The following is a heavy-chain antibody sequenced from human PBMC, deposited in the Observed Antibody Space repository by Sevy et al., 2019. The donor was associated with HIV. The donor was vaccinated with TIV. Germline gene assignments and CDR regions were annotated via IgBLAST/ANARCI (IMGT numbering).Heavy chain of an antibody. CDR3: TVWPGGQTGYYLKIDS. J-gene: IGHJ4*02. CDR1: GFTFSTYG. D-gene: IGHD3-9*01. CDR2: ISYDGTKT. Sequence: GGSLRLSCAASGFTFSTYGIHWVRQAPGKGLEWVALISYDGTKTFYIDSVKGRFTVSRDNSKNVLDLQMNSLRPEDTAVYYFTVWPGGQTGYYLKIDSLGQGTLVTVSS. V-gene: IGHV3-30*03.